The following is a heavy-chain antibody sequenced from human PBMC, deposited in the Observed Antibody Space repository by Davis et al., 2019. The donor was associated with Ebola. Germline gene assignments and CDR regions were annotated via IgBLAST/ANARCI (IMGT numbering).Heavy chain of an antibody. CDR3: ARGGLRYFDWFHGMDV. D-gene: IGHD3-9*01. J-gene: IGHJ6*04. CDR2: IKQDGGEK. Sequence: GESLKISCAASGFTFSSYGMHWVRQAPGKGPEWVAIIKQDGGEKYYVDSVKGRFTISRDNAKNSLYLQMNSLRAEDTAVYYCARGGLRYFDWFHGMDVWGKGTTVTVSS. V-gene: IGHV3-7*01. CDR1: GFTFSSYG.